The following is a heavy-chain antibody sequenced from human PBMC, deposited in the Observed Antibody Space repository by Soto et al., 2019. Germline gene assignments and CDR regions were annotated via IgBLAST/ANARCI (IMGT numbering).Heavy chain of an antibody. CDR1: GGTFSSYA. D-gene: IGHD1-1*01. V-gene: IGHV1-69*13. CDR3: AREGRGYVYYYYGMDV. CDR2: IIPIFGTA. Sequence: GASVKVSCKASGGTFSSYAISWVRQAPGQGLEWMGGIIPIFGTANYAQKFQGRVTITADESTSTAYMELSSLRSEDTAVYYCAREGRGYVYYYYGMDVWGQGTTVTVS. J-gene: IGHJ6*02.